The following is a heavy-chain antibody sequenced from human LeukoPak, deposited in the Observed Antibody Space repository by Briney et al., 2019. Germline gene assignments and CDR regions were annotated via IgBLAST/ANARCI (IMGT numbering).Heavy chain of an antibody. Sequence: ASVKVSCKASGYTFTGYYMDWVRQAPGQGLEWMGWINPNSGGTNYAQKFQGRVTMTRDTSISTAYMELSRLRSDDTAVYYCARIAVAGTEPWGQGTLVTVSS. D-gene: IGHD6-19*01. CDR1: GYTFTGYY. V-gene: IGHV1-2*02. CDR3: ARIAVAGTEP. J-gene: IGHJ5*02. CDR2: INPNSGGT.